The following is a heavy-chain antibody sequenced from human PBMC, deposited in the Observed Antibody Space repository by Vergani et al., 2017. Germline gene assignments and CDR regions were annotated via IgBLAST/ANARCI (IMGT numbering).Heavy chain of an antibody. V-gene: IGHV4-59*01. Sequence: QVQLQESGPGLVKPSQTLSLTCTVSGGSISSYYWSWIRQPPGKGLEWSGYIYYSGSTNYNPSLKTRVPISVETSKNQFSQKLSSVTAADTAVYYCARVIPSDFWSGFSSYYYFDYWGQGTLVTVSS. D-gene: IGHD3-3*01. CDR3: ARVIPSDFWSGFSSYYYFDY. CDR2: IYYSGST. CDR1: GGSISSYY. J-gene: IGHJ4*02.